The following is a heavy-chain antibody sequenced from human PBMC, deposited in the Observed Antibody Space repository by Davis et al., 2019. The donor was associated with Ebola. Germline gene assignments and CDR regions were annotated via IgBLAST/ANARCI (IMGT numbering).Heavy chain of an antibody. J-gene: IGHJ6*02. Sequence: GESLKISCAASGFTFSSYGMHWVRQAPGKGLEWVAVIWYDGSNKYYADSVKGRFTISRDNSKNTLYLQMNSLRAEDTAVYYCARDFTLYYDILTGYYERSRMDVWGQGTTVTVSS. V-gene: IGHV3-33*01. CDR1: GFTFSSYG. CDR2: IWYDGSNK. CDR3: ARDFTLYYDILTGYYERSRMDV. D-gene: IGHD3-9*01.